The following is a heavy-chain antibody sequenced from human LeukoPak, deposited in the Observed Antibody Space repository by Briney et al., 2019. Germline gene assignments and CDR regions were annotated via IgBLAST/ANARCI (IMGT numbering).Heavy chain of an antibody. CDR1: GYSIGRGYY. D-gene: IGHD3-10*01. J-gene: IGHJ5*02. V-gene: IGHV4-38-2*02. CDR3: ARDWGFGDSEDWFDP. CDR2: VHHTGST. Sequence: SETLSLTCNASGYSIGRGYYWGWIRQPPGKGLEWIGSVHHTGSTYYDPSLRSRVSISVDKSTNHISLEVTSVTAADTAVYYCARDWGFGDSEDWFDPWGQGTLVTVSS.